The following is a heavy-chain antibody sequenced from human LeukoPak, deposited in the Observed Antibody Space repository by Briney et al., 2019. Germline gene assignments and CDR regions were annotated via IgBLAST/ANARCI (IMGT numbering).Heavy chain of an antibody. J-gene: IGHJ4*02. CDR1: GYTFTSYG. Sequence: ASVKVSCKSSGYTFTSYGISWVRQAPGQGLEWMGWISAYNGNTNYAQKLQGRVTMTTDTSTSTAYMELRSLRSDDTAVYYCARVPGFITMIVVVDPGGFDYWGQGTLVTVSS. CDR3: ARVPGFITMIVVVDPGGFDY. V-gene: IGHV1-18*01. CDR2: ISAYNGNT. D-gene: IGHD3-22*01.